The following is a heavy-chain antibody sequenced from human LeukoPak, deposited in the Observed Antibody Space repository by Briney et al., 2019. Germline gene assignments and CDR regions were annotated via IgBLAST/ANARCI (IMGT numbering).Heavy chain of an antibody. J-gene: IGHJ4*02. D-gene: IGHD2-15*01. V-gene: IGHV3-9*01. CDR3: ANSGKKDRGFFDY. Sequence: GGSLRLSCAASGFTFSSYAMSWVRQAPGKGLEWVSGISWNSGSIGYADSVKGRFTISRDNAKNSLYLQMNSLRAEDTALYYCANSGKKDRGFFDYWGQGTLVTVSS. CDR2: ISWNSGSI. CDR1: GFTFSSYA.